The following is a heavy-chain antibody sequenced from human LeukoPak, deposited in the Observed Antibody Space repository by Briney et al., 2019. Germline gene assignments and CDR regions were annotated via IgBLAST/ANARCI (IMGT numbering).Heavy chain of an antibody. CDR2: INHSGST. D-gene: IGHD6-13*01. CDR3: ARGSSRRGNWFDP. J-gene: IGHJ5*02. Sequence: SETLSLICAVYGGSFSGYYWSWIRQPPGKGPEWIGEINHSGSTNYNPSLKSRVTISVDTSKNQFSLKRSSVTAADTAVYYCARGSSRRGNWFDPWGQGTLVTVSS. V-gene: IGHV4-34*01. CDR1: GGSFSGYY.